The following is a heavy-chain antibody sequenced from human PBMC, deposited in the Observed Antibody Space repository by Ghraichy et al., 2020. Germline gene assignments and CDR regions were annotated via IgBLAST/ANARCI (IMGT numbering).Heavy chain of an antibody. Sequence: SETLSLTCAVYGGSFSGYYWSWIRQPPGKGLEWIGEINHSGSTNYNPSLKSRVTISVDTSKNQFSLKLSSVTAADTAVYYCARGRGSSKDYYYYMDVWGKGTTVTVSS. CDR1: GGSFSGYY. J-gene: IGHJ6*03. CDR3: ARGRGSSKDYYYYMDV. D-gene: IGHD6-6*01. CDR2: INHSGST. V-gene: IGHV4-34*01.